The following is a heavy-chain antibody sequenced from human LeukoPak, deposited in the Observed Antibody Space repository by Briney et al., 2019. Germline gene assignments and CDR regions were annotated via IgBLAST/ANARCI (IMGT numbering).Heavy chain of an antibody. D-gene: IGHD6-19*01. V-gene: IGHV4-30-2*01. Sequence: SETLSLTCTVSGGSISSGGCYWSWIRQPPGKGLEWIGYIYHSGSTYYNPSLKSRVTISVDRSKNQFSLKLSSVTAADTAVYYCASVWRGSGRGGVWGKGTTVTVSS. CDR1: GGSISSGGCY. J-gene: IGHJ6*04. CDR3: ASVWRGSGRGGV. CDR2: IYHSGST.